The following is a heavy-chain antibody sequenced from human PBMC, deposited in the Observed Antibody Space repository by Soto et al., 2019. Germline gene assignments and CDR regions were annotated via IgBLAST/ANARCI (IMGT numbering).Heavy chain of an antibody. CDR3: AGGYDSSGYYYGVVVY. Sequence: SETLSLTCTVSGGSISSGGYYWSWIRQHPGKGLEWIGYIYYSGSTYYNPSLKSRVTISVDTSKNQFSLKLSSVTAADTAVYYCAGGYDSSGYYYGVVVYWGQGTLVTVSS. CDR2: IYYSGST. V-gene: IGHV4-31*03. D-gene: IGHD3-22*01. CDR1: GGSISSGGYY. J-gene: IGHJ4*02.